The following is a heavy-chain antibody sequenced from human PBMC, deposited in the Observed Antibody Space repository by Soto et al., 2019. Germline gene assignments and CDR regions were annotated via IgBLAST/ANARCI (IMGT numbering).Heavy chain of an antibody. Sequence: SETLSLTCAVYGGSFSRYHWSWIRQTPGKGLEWIGETNHLTTTNYNPSLKSRVIISLDTPKNQFSLKLSSVTAADTAVYYCARGYDTALAPIFWGQGILVTVSS. D-gene: IGHD5-18*01. J-gene: IGHJ4*02. V-gene: IGHV4-34*01. CDR1: GGSFSRYH. CDR2: TNHLTTT. CDR3: ARGYDTALAPIF.